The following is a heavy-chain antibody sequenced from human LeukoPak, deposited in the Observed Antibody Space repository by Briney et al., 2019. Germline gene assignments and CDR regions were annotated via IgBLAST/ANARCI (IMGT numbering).Heavy chain of an antibody. V-gene: IGHV3-21*01. D-gene: IGHD3-9*01. CDR2: ISSSSSYI. Sequence: GGSLRLSCAASGFTFSSYSMNWVRQAPGKGLEWVSFISSSSSYIYYADSVKGRFTISRDNAKNSVYLQMNSLRAEDTAVYYCARDHDWDYMDVWGKGTTVTVSS. J-gene: IGHJ6*03. CDR3: ARDHDWDYMDV. CDR1: GFTFSSYS.